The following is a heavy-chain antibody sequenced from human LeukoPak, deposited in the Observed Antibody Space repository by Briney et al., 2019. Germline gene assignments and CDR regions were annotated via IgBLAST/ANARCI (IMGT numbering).Heavy chain of an antibody. D-gene: IGHD2-15*01. V-gene: IGHV3-21*01. J-gene: IGHJ5*02. CDR3: ARGADGVSSNSRGWFDP. CDR1: GFTFSSYS. CDR2: ISSSSSYI. Sequence: GGSLRLSCAASGFTFSSYSMNWVRQAPGKGLEWVSSISSSSSYIYYADSVKGRFTISRDNARNSLYLQMNTLRAEDTAVYSCARGADGVSSNSRGWFDPWGQGTLVTVSS.